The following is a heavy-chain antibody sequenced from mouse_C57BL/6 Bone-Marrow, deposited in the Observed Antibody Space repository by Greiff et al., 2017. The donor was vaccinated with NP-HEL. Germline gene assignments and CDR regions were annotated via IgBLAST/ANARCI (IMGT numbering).Heavy chain of an antibody. V-gene: IGHV1-82*01. D-gene: IGHD1-1*01. J-gene: IGHJ3*01. Sequence: VQLQQSGPELVKPGASVKISCKASGYAFSSSWMNWVKQRPGKGLEWIGRLYPGDGDTNYNGKFKGKATLTADKSSSTAYMQLSSLTSEDSAVYVCARSYYYGSFAYWGQGTLVTVSA. CDR3: ARSYYYGSFAY. CDR2: LYPGDGDT. CDR1: GYAFSSSW.